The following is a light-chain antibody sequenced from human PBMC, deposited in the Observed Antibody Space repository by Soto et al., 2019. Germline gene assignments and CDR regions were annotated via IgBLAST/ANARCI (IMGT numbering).Light chain of an antibody. CDR1: SSDVGGYNF. J-gene: IGLJ2*01. Sequence: QSALTQPPSASGSPGQSVTISCTGTSSDVGGYNFVSWYQQHPGKAPKLMIYEVSERPSGVPDRFSGSKSGNTASLTVSGHDDEEAAYYCCSSYAGSNIVVFGGGTKLTVL. CDR3: SSYAGSNIVV. V-gene: IGLV2-8*01. CDR2: EVS.